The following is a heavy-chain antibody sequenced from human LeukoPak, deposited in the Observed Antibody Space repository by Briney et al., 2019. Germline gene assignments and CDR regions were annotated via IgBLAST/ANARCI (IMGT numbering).Heavy chain of an antibody. CDR1: GYTFTSYY. CDR3: ARLPRVGAAHDY. D-gene: IGHD1-26*01. CDR2: INPSGGST. V-gene: IGHV1-46*01. J-gene: IGHJ4*02. Sequence: ASVKVSCKASGYTFTSYYMHWVRQAPGQGLEWMGIINPSGGSTSYAQKFQGRVTITRDTSTSTVYMELSSLRSEDTAVYYCARLPRVGAAHDYWGQGTLVTVSS.